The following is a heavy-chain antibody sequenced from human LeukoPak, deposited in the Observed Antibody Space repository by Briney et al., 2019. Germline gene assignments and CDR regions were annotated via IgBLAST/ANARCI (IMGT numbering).Heavy chain of an antibody. CDR2: INHSGST. Sequence: SETLSLTCAVYGGSFSGYYWSWIRQPPGKGLEWIGEINHSGSTNYNPSLKSRVTISVDTSKNQFSLKLSSVTAADTAVYYRNRGSGVFDYWGQGTLVTVSS. V-gene: IGHV4-34*01. D-gene: IGHD1-26*01. CDR1: GGSFSGYY. J-gene: IGHJ4*02. CDR3: NRGSGVFDY.